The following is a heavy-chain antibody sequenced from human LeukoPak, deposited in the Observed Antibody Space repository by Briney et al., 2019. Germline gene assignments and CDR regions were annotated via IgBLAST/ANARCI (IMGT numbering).Heavy chain of an antibody. CDR3: ARAVDYRNYFDY. CDR2: IYHSGTT. CDR1: GDSMTRGGYY. D-gene: IGHD4-11*01. J-gene: IGHJ4*02. V-gene: IGHV4-31*03. Sequence: PSETLSLTCTVSGDSMTRGGYYWSWVRQHPGKGLEWVGFIYHSGTTFYNPSLESRATISVDTSQNQFSLKLTSVTAADTAVSYCARAVDYRNYFDYWGQGTLVTVSS.